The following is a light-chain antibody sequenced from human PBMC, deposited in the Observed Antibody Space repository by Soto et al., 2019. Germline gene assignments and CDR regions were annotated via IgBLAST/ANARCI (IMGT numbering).Light chain of an antibody. V-gene: IGKV1-33*01. CDR3: QQYDNLPIT. Sequence: DIQMTQSPSSLSASVGDRVTITCQASQDISDFLNWYQKKPGAAPKLLIYDASNLQAGVPSRFSGSGTGTHFTFTISSLQPEDSGTYYCQQYDNLPITFGQGTRLEIK. CDR2: DAS. CDR1: QDISDF. J-gene: IGKJ5*01.